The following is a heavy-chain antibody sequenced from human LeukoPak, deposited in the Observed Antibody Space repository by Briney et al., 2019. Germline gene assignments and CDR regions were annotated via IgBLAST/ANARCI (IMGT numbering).Heavy chain of an antibody. CDR3: ARDIAYYDFWSGYWSWFDP. V-gene: IGHV1-2*02. CDR1: GYTFTGYY. J-gene: IGHJ5*02. CDR2: INPNSGGT. D-gene: IGHD3-3*01. Sequence: ASVKVSCKASGYTFTGYYMHWVRQAPGQGLEWMGWINPNSGGTNYAQKFQGRVTMTRDTSISTAYMELSRLRSDDTAVYYCARDIAYYDFWSGYWSWFDPWGQGTLVTVSS.